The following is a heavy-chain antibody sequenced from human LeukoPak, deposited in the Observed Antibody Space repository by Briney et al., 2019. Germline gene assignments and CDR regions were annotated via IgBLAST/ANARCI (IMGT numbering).Heavy chain of an antibody. CDR2: IYYTGDT. J-gene: IGHJ4*02. CDR1: GGSISSRYYY. V-gene: IGHV4-39*07. Sequence: SETLSLTCTVSGGSISSRYYYWGWIRQPPGKGLEWIGSIYYTGDTSYNPSLKSRVTMSLDTFKNLFSLKLTSVTAADTAVYYCARDNAHDRHFDYWGQGTLVTVSS. CDR3: ARDNAHDRHFDY.